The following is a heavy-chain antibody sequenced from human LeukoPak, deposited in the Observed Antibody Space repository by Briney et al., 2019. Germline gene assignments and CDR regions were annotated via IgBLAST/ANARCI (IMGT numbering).Heavy chain of an antibody. CDR1: GYSISNGYY. D-gene: IGHD3-22*01. V-gene: IGHV4-61*02. J-gene: IGHJ4*02. Sequence: SETLSLTCTVSGYSISNGYYWGWIRQPAGKGLEWIGRIYTSGSTNYNPSLKSRVTISVDTSKNQFSLKLSSVTAADTAVYYCAREGDYYDTSGTLDYWGQGTLVTVSS. CDR3: AREGDYYDTSGTLDY. CDR2: IYTSGST.